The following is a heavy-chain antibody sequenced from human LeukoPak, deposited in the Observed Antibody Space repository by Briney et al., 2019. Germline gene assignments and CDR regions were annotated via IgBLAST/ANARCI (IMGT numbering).Heavy chain of an antibody. D-gene: IGHD3-3*01. V-gene: IGHV1-69*13. CDR2: IIPIFGTA. CDR3: ARIFGVVTGAFDI. Sequence: WASVKVSCKASGGTFSSYAISWVRQAPGQGLEWMGGIIPIFGTANYAQKFQGRVTITADESTSTAYMELSSLRSEDTAVYYCARIFGVVTGAFDIWGQGTMVTVSS. CDR1: GGTFSSYA. J-gene: IGHJ3*02.